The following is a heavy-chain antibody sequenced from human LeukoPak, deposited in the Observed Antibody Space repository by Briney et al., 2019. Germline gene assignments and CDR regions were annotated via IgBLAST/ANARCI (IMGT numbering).Heavy chain of an antibody. CDR1: GGSISSYY. V-gene: IGHV4-59*08. CDR3: ARLNSSGWYGFDY. Sequence: SETLSLTCTVSGGSISSYYWSWIRQPPGKGLEWIGYIYYSGSTNYNPSLKSRVTISVDTSKNQFSLKLSSVTAADTAVYYCARLNSSGWYGFDYWGQGTLVTVSS. J-gene: IGHJ4*02. D-gene: IGHD6-19*01. CDR2: IYYSGST.